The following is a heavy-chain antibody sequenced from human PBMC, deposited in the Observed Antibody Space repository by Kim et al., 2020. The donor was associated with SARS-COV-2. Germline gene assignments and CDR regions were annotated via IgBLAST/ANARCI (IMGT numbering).Heavy chain of an antibody. Sequence: SETLSLTCAVYGGSFSGYYWSWIRQPPGKGLEWIGEINHSGSTNYNPSLKSRVTISVDTSKNQFSLKLSSVTAADTAVYYCARGSGNGPRDMDVWGQGTT. V-gene: IGHV4-34*01. J-gene: IGHJ6*02. CDR1: GGSFSGYY. D-gene: IGHD1-26*01. CDR3: ARGSGNGPRDMDV. CDR2: INHSGST.